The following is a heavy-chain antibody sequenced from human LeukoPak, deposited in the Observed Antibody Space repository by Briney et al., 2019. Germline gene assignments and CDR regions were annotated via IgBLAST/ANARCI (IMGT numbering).Heavy chain of an antibody. CDR1: GFTFSRYS. J-gene: IGHJ4*02. D-gene: IGHD3-3*01. CDR2: ISSSSSSI. Sequence: GGSLRLSCAASGFTFSRYSVNWVRQPPGKGLEWLSYISSSSSSIYYAESVKGRLTISRDNSKNTLYLQMNSLRADDTAVYYCAKENYCDFWSGIDYWGQGTLVTVSS. CDR3: AKENYCDFWSGIDY. V-gene: IGHV3-48*01.